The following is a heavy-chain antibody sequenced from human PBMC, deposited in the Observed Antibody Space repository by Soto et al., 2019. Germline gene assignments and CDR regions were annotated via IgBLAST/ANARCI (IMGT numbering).Heavy chain of an antibody. D-gene: IGHD3-16*01. Sequence: QVQLLESGPELVKPSETLSLTCTVSGGSISSGDDYWHSIRQNPRKGLEWIGYIYYRGSTYYNPSLNGRATIDVDTSKNQIALKLSSVTAAGTVVYYCARAVWVDSAFDSWGQGTRVTVSS. V-gene: IGHV4-31*03. CDR2: IYYRGST. CDR1: GGSISSGDDY. CDR3: ARAVWVDSAFDS. J-gene: IGHJ4*02.